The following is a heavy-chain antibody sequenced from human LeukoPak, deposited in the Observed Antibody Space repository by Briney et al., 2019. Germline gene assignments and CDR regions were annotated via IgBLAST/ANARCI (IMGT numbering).Heavy chain of an antibody. CDR2: TSYYGNNK. CDR1: GFTFASYA. Sequence: GRSLRLSCAASGFTFASYAMHWVRQAPGKGLEWVAVTSYYGNNKYYAESVKGRFTISRDNSKNTIYLQMNSLRAEDTALYFCARDTGTYYDFWGSYLSYGMDVWGQGTTVAVSS. D-gene: IGHD3-3*01. V-gene: IGHV3-30-3*01. J-gene: IGHJ6*02. CDR3: ARDTGTYYDFWGSYLSYGMDV.